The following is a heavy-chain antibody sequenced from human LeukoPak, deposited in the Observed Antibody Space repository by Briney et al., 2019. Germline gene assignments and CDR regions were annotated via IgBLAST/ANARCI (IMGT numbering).Heavy chain of an antibody. V-gene: IGHV3-66*01. J-gene: IGHJ6*02. Sequence: GGSLRLSCAASGFTVSSNYMSWVRQAPGKGLEWVSVIYSGGSTYYADSVKGRFTISRDNSKNTLYLQMNSLRAEDTAVYYCARDRRRQQQSMDVWGQGTTVTVSS. CDR3: ARDRRRQQQSMDV. CDR2: IYSGGST. CDR1: GFTVSSNY. D-gene: IGHD6-13*01.